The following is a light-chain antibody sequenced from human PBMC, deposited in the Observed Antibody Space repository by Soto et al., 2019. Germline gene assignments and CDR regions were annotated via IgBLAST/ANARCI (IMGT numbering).Light chain of an antibody. CDR1: QSVSSSY. J-gene: IGKJ4*01. Sequence: EFVLTQSPGTLSLSPGERATLSCRASQSVSSSYLAWYQQKPGQAPRLLIYGASSRATGIPDRFSGSGSGTDFTLTISRLEPEDYAVYYCQQYGXSPLTFGGGXKVDIK. V-gene: IGKV3-20*01. CDR2: GAS. CDR3: QQYGXSPLT.